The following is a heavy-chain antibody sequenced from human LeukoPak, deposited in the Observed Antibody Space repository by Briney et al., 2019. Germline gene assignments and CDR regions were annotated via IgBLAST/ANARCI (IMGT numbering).Heavy chain of an antibody. CDR1: GYTFTGYY. V-gene: IGHV1-2*02. J-gene: IGHJ6*02. Sequence: VSVKVSCKASGYTFTGYYMHWVRQAPGQGLEWMGWINPNSGGTNYAQKFQGRVTMTRDTSISTAYMELSRLRSDDTAVYYCARDARSLYYYYGMDVWGQGTTVTVSS. CDR3: ARDARSLYYYYGMDV. CDR2: INPNSGGT.